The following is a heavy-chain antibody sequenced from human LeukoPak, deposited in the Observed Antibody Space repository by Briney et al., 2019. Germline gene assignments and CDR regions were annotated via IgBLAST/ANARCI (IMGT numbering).Heavy chain of an antibody. CDR1: GFTFSSYW. D-gene: IGHD1-1*01. V-gene: IGHV3-23*01. J-gene: IGHJ6*03. CDR3: AKGTQLEIYYLYHYMDV. Sequence: GSLRLSCAASGFTFSSYWMHWVRQAPGKGLEWVSAISGSGGSTYYADSVKGRFTISRDNSKNTLYLQMSSLRAEDTAVYYCAKGTQLEIYYLYHYMDVWGKGTTVTVSS. CDR2: ISGSGGST.